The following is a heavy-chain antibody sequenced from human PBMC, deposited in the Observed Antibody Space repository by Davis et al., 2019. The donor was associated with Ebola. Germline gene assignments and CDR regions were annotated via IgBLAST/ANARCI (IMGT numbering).Heavy chain of an antibody. Sequence: GESLKISCAASGFTFSNSAMSWVRQAPGKGLELVSTIRGSGGSTYYADSVKGRLTISRENSKNTLFLQMNSLGAEERAVYYCAKVGGSGTYWGQGILVTVSS. CDR2: IRGSGGST. J-gene: IGHJ4*02. V-gene: IGHV3-23*01. CDR1: GFTFSNSA. CDR3: AKVGGSGTY. D-gene: IGHD3-10*01.